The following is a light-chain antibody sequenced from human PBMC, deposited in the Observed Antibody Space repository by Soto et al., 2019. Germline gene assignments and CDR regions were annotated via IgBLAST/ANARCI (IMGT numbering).Light chain of an antibody. V-gene: IGLV2-11*01. CDR3: CLYAVTFYV. CDR2: DVS. CDR1: RSDVGTYDF. Sequence: QSALTQPRSVSGSPGQSVTNSCTGTRSDVGTYDFVSWYQQHPGKAPRLMIFDVSERPSGVPDRFSGSKSGNTASLTISGLQAEDEADYYCCLYAVTFYVFGTGTKVTVL. J-gene: IGLJ1*01.